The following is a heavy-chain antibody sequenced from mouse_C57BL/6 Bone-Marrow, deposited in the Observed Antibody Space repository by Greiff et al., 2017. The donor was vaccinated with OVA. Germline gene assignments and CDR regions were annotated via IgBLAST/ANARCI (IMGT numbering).Heavy chain of an antibody. CDR2: IDPETGGT. Sequence: VQLQQSGAELVRPGASVTLSCKASGYTFTDYEMHWVKQTPVHGLEWIGAIDPETGGTAYNQKFKGKAILTADKSSSTAYMELRSLTSEDSAVYYCTRYGYDYDEGYAMGYWGQGTAVTVSS. CDR1: GYTFTDYE. D-gene: IGHD2-4*01. CDR3: TRYGYDYDEGYAMGY. V-gene: IGHV1-15*01. J-gene: IGHJ4*01.